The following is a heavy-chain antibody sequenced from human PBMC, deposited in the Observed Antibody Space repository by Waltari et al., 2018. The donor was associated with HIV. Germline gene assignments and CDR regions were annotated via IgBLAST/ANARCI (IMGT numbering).Heavy chain of an antibody. V-gene: IGHV3-48*03. Sequence: EVQLVESGGGLVQPRGSLRLSCAASGFTFSSYEMNWVRQAPGKGLEWVSYISSSGSTIYYADSVKGRFTISSDNAKNSLYLQMNSLRAEDTAVYYCARGGSIRLRAMVRGSAFDIWGQGTMVTVSS. CDR3: ARGGSIRLRAMVRGSAFDI. CDR2: ISSSGSTI. J-gene: IGHJ3*02. CDR1: GFTFSSYE. D-gene: IGHD3-10*01.